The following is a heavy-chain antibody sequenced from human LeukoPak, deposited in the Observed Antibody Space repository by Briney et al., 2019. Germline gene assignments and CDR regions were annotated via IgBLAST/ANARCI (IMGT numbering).Heavy chain of an antibody. CDR2: ISSSGSTI. V-gene: IGHV3-48*03. Sequence: PGGSLRLSCAASGFTFSSYEMNWVRQTPGKGLEWVSYISSSGSTIYYADSVKGRFTISRDNAKNSLYLQMNSLRAEDTAVYYCARFKRITMMASAFDIWGQGTMVTVSS. CDR3: ARFKRITMMASAFDI. CDR1: GFTFSSYE. D-gene: IGHD3-22*01. J-gene: IGHJ3*02.